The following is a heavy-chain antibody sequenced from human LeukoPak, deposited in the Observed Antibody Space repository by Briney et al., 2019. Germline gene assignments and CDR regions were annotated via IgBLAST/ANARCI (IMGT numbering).Heavy chain of an antibody. CDR2: IYSGGST. Sequence: PGGSLRLSCAASGFTFSSYAMSWVHQAPGKGLEWVSVIYSGGSTYYADSVKGRFTISRDNSKNTLYLQMNSLRAEDTAVYYCARGKGYFDYWGQGTLVTVSS. CDR3: ARGKGYFDY. CDR1: GFTFSSYA. V-gene: IGHV3-53*01. J-gene: IGHJ4*02.